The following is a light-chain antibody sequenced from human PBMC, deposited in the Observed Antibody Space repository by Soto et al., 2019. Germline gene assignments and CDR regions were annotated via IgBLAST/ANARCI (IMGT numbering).Light chain of an antibody. V-gene: IGKV1-5*03. CDR1: QNINWW. J-gene: IGKJ1*01. Sequence: DIQMTQSPSTLSASVGDRVTITCRASQNINWWLAWYQQKPGKAPKLLMYKASTLETGVPSRFFGSGSGTEFTLTISNLQPDDFATYYCQQYESYSPWTFGQGTKVDNK. CDR2: KAS. CDR3: QQYESYSPWT.